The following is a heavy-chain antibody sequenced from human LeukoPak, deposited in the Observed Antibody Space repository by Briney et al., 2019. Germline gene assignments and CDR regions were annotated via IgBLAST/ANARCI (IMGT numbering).Heavy chain of an antibody. V-gene: IGHV3-64D*06. CDR2: ISSNGVST. J-gene: IGHJ4*02. CDR3: VTVPSVAVADIIPSDYFDY. D-gene: IGHD6-19*01. CDR1: GFTFSSYA. Sequence: GGSLRLSCSASGFTFSSYAVYWVRQAPGKGLEYVSAISSNGVSTYYADSVKGRFTISRDNSQNTLYLQMSSLRVGDTAVYYCVTVPSVAVADIIPSDYFDYWGQGTLVTVSS.